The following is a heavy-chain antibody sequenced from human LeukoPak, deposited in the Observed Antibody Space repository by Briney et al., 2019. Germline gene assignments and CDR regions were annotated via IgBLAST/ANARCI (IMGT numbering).Heavy chain of an antibody. CDR2: IYYSGST. CDR3: GVIAVAGIVHFDY. V-gene: IGHV4-39*01. Sequence: PSETLSLTCTVSGGSISSSSYYWGWIRQPPGKGLEWIGSIYYSGSTYYNPSLKSRVTISVDTSKNQFSLKLSSVTAADTAVYYCGVIAVAGIVHFDYWGQGTLVTVSS. J-gene: IGHJ4*02. D-gene: IGHD6-19*01. CDR1: GGSISSSSYY.